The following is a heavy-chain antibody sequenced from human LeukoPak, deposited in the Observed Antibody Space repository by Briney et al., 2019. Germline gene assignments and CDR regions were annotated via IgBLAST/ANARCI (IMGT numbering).Heavy chain of an antibody. D-gene: IGHD1-1*01. V-gene: IGHV3-74*01. CDR1: GFTFSSYW. CDR2: INSDGSST. J-gene: IGHJ4*02. CDR3: AKEPGGKPWDY. Sequence: PGGSLRLSCAASGFTFSSYWMHWVRQAPGKGLVWVSRINSDGSSTSYADSVKGRFTISRDNAKNTLYLQMNSLRAEDTAVYYCAKEPGGKPWDYWGQGTLVTVSS.